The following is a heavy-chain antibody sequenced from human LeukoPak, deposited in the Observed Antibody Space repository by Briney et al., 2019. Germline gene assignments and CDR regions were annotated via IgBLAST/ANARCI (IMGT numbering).Heavy chain of an antibody. CDR3: ARKSVAATPRDIVYQYSYMDV. V-gene: IGHV7-4-1*02. CDR1: GYTFTSYA. CDR2: ISTNTGNP. Sequence: ASVKVSCKSSGYTFTSYAMNRVRQAPGQGLEWMGWISTNTGNPTYAQGFTGRFVFSLDTSVSTAYLQISSLKAEDTAVYYCARKSVAATPRDIVYQYSYMDVWGKGTTVTVSS. J-gene: IGHJ6*03. D-gene: IGHD2-15*01.